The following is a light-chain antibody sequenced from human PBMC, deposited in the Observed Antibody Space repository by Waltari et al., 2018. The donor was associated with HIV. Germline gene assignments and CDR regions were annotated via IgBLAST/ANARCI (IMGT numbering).Light chain of an antibody. CDR3: QAWDSSTAV. V-gene: IGLV3-1*01. Sequence: SYELTQPPSVSVSPGQTASITCSGDKLGDKYACWYQQKPGQSPVLVIYQDSKRPSGIPERFSGSNSGNTATLPICGTQAMDEADYYCQAWDSSTAVFGGGTKLTVL. CDR2: QDS. J-gene: IGLJ3*02. CDR1: KLGDKY.